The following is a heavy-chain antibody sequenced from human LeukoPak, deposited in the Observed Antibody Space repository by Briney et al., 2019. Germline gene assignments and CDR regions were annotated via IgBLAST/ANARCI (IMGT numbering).Heavy chain of an antibody. J-gene: IGHJ4*02. CDR1: GFTFSSYA. Sequence: GGSLRLSCAASGFTFSSYAMSWVRQAPGKGLEWVSTISGSGGSTYYADSVKGRFTISRDNSQNTLYLQMNSLRAEDTAIYFCARAPGEYNFGSFDYWGQGALVTVSS. D-gene: IGHD5-18*01. CDR2: ISGSGGST. V-gene: IGHV3-23*01. CDR3: ARAPGEYNFGSFDY.